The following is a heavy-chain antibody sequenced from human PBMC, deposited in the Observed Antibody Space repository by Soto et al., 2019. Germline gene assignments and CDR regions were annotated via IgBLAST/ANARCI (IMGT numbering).Heavy chain of an antibody. Sequence: AASVKVSCKASGGTFSKHSISWVRQAPGEGLEWMGGIVPMFGTANYAQKFEGRVTTTADKSTNTAYMELSSLTSEDTAVYYCARGDDFDYYYGVDVWGQGTTVTVSS. CDR1: GGTFSKHS. J-gene: IGHJ6*02. V-gene: IGHV1-69*06. CDR2: IVPMFGTA. D-gene: IGHD3-16*01. CDR3: ARGDDFDYYYGVDV.